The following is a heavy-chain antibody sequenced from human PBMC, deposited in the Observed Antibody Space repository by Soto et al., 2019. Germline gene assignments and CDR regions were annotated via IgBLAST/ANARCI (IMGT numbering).Heavy chain of an antibody. V-gene: IGHV1-8*01. D-gene: IGHD3-10*01. Sequence: GASVKVSCKASGYTFTSYDINWVRQATGQGLEWMGWMNPNSGNTGYAQKFQGRVTMTRNTSISTAYMELSSLRSEDTAVYYCARSVWDYGSGQDYMDVWGKGTTVTVSS. J-gene: IGHJ6*03. CDR2: MNPNSGNT. CDR3: ARSVWDYGSGQDYMDV. CDR1: GYTFTSYD.